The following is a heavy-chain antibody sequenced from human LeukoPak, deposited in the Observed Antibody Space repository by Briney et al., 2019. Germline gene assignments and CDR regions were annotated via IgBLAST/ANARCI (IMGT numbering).Heavy chain of an antibody. V-gene: IGHV3-7*01. D-gene: IGHD5-12*01. Sequence: GGSLRLSCTASGFTFSSYWMSWVRQAPGKGLEWVANIKQDGSEKYYVDSVKGRFTISRDNAKNSLYLQMNSLRGEDTAVYYCARGGRSGYDSQLFDYWGQGTLVTVSS. J-gene: IGHJ4*02. CDR2: IKQDGSEK. CDR1: GFTFSSYW. CDR3: ARGGRSGYDSQLFDY.